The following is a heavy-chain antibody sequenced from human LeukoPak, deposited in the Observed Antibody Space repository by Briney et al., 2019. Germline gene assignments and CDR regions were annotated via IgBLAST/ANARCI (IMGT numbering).Heavy chain of an antibody. D-gene: IGHD5-18*01. Sequence: SETLSLTCTVSGYSISSGYYWGWIRQPPGKGLEWIGSIYHSGSTHYNPSLKSRVTISVDTSKNQFSLKLSSVTAADTAVYYCARTKARGYSYGKDTYYMDVWGKGTTVTISS. CDR3: ARTKARGYSYGKDTYYMDV. CDR1: GYSISSGYY. J-gene: IGHJ6*03. CDR2: IYHSGST. V-gene: IGHV4-38-2*02.